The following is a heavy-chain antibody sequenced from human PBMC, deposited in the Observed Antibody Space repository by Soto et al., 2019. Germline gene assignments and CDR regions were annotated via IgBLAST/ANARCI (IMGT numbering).Heavy chain of an antibody. Sequence: EVQLLESGGGLVQPGGSLRLSCAASGFTFRNYAMSWVRQTARKGLEWVSGLSASGGSTYYADSVKGRFTVSRDNSKNTLYLQMNSLRAEDTAVYYCAKDDDILSHLFDYWGQGTLVTVSS. J-gene: IGHJ4*02. CDR3: AKDDDILSHLFDY. CDR2: LSASGGST. D-gene: IGHD3-9*01. CDR1: GFTFRNYA. V-gene: IGHV3-23*01.